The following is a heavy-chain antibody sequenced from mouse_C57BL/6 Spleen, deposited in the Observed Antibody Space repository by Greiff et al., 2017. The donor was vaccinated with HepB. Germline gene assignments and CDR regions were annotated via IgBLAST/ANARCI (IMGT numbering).Heavy chain of an antibody. CDR1: GFSFNTYA. CDR2: IRSKSNNYAT. CDR3: VRADSRYFDV. Sequence: EVQVVESGGGLVQPKGSLKLSCAASGFSFNTYAMNWVRQAPGKGLEWVARIRSKSNNYATYYADSVKDRFTISRDDSESMLYLQMNNLKTEDTAMYYCVRADSRYFDVWGTGTTVTVSS. J-gene: IGHJ1*03. V-gene: IGHV10-1*01.